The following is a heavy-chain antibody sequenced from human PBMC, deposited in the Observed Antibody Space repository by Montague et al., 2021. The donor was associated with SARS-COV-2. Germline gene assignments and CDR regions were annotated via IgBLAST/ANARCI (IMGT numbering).Heavy chain of an antibody. CDR2: TYYRSKWYN. Sequence: CAISGDSVSSNSATWNWVRQSPSRGLEWLGRTYYRSKWYNDYAVSVRGRVTINPDTSKNQFSLQLNSVTPEDTAIYYCTSGREGNYSVMDVWGQGTTVTVSS. CDR1: GDSVSSNSAT. J-gene: IGHJ6*02. CDR3: TSGREGNYSVMDV. D-gene: IGHD3-10*01. V-gene: IGHV6-1*01.